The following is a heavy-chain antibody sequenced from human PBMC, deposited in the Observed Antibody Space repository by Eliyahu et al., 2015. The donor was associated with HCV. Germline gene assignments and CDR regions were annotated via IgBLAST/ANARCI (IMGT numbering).Heavy chain of an antibody. Sequence: QVRLQESGPGLVKASQTLSLTCTVSGDSINXADXSWGWIRQPPGKGLEWVGHIFYNGNTYYNPSLESRISMSIDTSKNQFSLRLTSVTAADTAMYFCARDKGSRSPNKYYYYGMAVWGQGTTVTVSS. J-gene: IGHJ6*02. CDR1: GDSINXADXS. V-gene: IGHV4-30-4*08. D-gene: IGHD1/OR15-1a*01. CDR2: IFYNGNT. CDR3: ARDKGSRSPNKYYYYGMAV.